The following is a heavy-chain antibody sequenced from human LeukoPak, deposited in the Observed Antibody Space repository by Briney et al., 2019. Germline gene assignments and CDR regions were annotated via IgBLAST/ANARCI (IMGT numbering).Heavy chain of an antibody. Sequence: GGSLRLSCTASGFTFSSYSMNWVRQAPGKGLEWVSYITSSTGDTYYADSVKGRFTISRDNAKNSLYLQMNSLRAEDTAVYYCGGITEMGYYYYGMDVWGQGTTVTVSS. CDR3: GGITEMGYYYYGMDV. CDR1: GFTFSSYS. V-gene: IGHV3-21*05. CDR2: ITSSTGDT. D-gene: IGHD3-10*01. J-gene: IGHJ6*02.